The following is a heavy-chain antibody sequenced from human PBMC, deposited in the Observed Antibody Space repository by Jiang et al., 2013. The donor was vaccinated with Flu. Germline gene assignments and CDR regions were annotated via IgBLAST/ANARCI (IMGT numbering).Heavy chain of an antibody. J-gene: IGHJ3*02. CDR2: IHHSGGV. Sequence: GPGLVKPSETLSLTCSVSGDSIRSDNYYWSWVRQPPGKGLEWIAYIHHSGGVYYNTYLQSRVTMSVDTSKNQFSLKLNSVTVADTAVYYCAREVIRVLIGGDDAFDIWGQGTMVTVSS. CDR3: AREVIRVLIGGDDAFDI. D-gene: IGHD1-26*01. V-gene: IGHV4-30-4*01. CDR1: GDSIRSDNYY.